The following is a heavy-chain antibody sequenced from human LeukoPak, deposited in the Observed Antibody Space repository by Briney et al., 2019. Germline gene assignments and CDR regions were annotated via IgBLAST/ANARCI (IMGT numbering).Heavy chain of an antibody. V-gene: IGHV4-61*08. CDR1: GGSISSGGYY. CDR2: IYYSGST. Sequence: SETLSLTCTVSGGSISSGGYYWSWIRQPPGKGLEWIEYIYYSGSTNYNPSLKSRVTISVDTSKNQCSLKLSSVTAADTAVYYCARHALLNYFDYWGQGTLVTVSS. CDR3: ARHALLNYFDY. J-gene: IGHJ4*02.